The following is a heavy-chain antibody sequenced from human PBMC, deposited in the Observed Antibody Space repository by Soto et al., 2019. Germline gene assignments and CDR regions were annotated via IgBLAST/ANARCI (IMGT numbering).Heavy chain of an antibody. CDR2: IIPVFGTT. J-gene: IGHJ6*02. V-gene: IGHV1-69*13. CDR1: GGTFGNYG. D-gene: IGHD2-15*01. CDR3: GRYCSGGSCHTLDYYGMDV. Sequence: SVKVSCKASGGTFGNYGIGWVRQAPGQGLEWMGGIIPVFGTTNYAQKFQGRVTITADESTSTAYIEVSSLRSEDTAMFYCGRYCSGGSCHTLDYYGMDVWGQGTTVTVSS.